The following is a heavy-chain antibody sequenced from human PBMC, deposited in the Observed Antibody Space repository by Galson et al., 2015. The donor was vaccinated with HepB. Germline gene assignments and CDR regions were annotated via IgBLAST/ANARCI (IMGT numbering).Heavy chain of an antibody. J-gene: IGHJ5*01. V-gene: IGHV4-59*01. D-gene: IGHD6-19*01. CDR2: VFHTGVT. CDR1: GASISSSY. CDR3: ARDSISGWYAS. Sequence: LSLTCTISGASISSSYWSWIRQPPGKGLEWIGYVFHTGVTNYNPSLKSRVTMSPDTSKNQYSLKLRSVTAADTAVYYCARDSISGWYASWGQGALVTVSS.